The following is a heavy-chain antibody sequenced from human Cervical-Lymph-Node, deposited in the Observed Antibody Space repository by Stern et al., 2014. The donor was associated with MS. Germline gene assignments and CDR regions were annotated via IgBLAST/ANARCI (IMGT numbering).Heavy chain of an antibody. CDR1: GDSISSYTHY. V-gene: IGHV4-39*01. CDR2: VYYVGPA. D-gene: IGHD2-8*02. CDR3: AKHACTGAACPFDL. Sequence: QVQLQESGPGLVKPSETLSLTCAVSGDSISSYTHYWAWIRQPPGKGRGWKGCVYYVGPAYYTPPHKSPFPIPLHTSKNHFSLGLNSVTAADTAVYYCAKHACTGAACPFDLWGQGTLVTVSS. J-gene: IGHJ4*02.